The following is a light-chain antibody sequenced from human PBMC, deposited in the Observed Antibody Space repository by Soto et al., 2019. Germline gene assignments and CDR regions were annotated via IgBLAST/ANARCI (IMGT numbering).Light chain of an antibody. CDR1: QSISSW. Sequence: DIQMTQSPSTLSASVGDRVTITCRASQSISSWLAWYQQKQGKAPKLLIYKASSLESGVPSRLSGSGSGTEFTLTISSLQPDDFATYYCQQYNSYSVTFGQGTKV. CDR3: QQYNSYSVT. J-gene: IGKJ1*01. V-gene: IGKV1-5*03. CDR2: KAS.